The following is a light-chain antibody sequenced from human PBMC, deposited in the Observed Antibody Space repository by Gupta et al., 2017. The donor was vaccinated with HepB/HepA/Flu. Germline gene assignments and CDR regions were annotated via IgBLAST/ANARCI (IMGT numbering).Light chain of an antibody. CDR2: KAS. J-gene: IGKJ1*01. CDR3: QQYDTYWT. V-gene: IGKV1-5*03. CDR1: QSINHW. Sequence: DIQMTQSPSTVSASVGDRVTITCRANQSINHWLAWYQQKPGKAPKLLIYKASTLESGVPSRFSGSGSGTEFTLTIAGLQPDEFTTYFCQQYDTYWTCGQGTKVDIK.